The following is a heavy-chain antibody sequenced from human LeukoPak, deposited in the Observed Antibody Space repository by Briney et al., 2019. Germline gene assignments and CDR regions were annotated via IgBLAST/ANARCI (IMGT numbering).Heavy chain of an antibody. CDR1: GFTFSSYA. D-gene: IGHD3-22*01. CDR2: ISGSGGST. V-gene: IGHV3-23*01. CDR3: ARRPYSDTSGRLSDV. Sequence: GGSLRLSCAASGFTFSSYAMSWVRQAPGKGLEWVSAISGSGGSTYYADSVKGRFTISRDNSKNTLYLQMNSLRDEDTAVYFCARRPYSDTSGRLSDVWGQGTTVTVS. J-gene: IGHJ6*02.